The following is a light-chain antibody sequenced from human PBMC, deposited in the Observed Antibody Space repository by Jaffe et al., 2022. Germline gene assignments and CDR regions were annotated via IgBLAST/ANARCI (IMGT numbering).Light chain of an antibody. Sequence: DIQMTQSPSSLSASVGDRVTITCQASQDISNYLNWYQQKPGKAPKLLIYDASNLETGVPSRFSGSGSGTDFTFTISSLQPEDIATYYCQQYDNLPPGDTFGPGTKVDIK. V-gene: IGKV1-33*01. J-gene: IGKJ3*01. CDR3: QQYDNLPPGDT. CDR1: QDISNY. CDR2: DAS.